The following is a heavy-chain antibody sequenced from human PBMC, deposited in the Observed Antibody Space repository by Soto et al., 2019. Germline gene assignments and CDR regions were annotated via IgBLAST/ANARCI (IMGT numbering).Heavy chain of an antibody. CDR2: IIPIFGTA. CDR3: ASDPFDYGHSETHYYYYGMDV. CDR1: GGTFSSYA. V-gene: IGHV1-69*01. Sequence: QVQLVQSGAEVKKPGSSVKVSCKASGGTFSSYAISWVRQAPGQGLEWMGGIIPIFGTANYAQKFQGRVTITADEYTSTAYLELSSLRSEDTAVYYCASDPFDYGHSETHYYYYGMDVWGQGTTVTVSS. J-gene: IGHJ6*02. D-gene: IGHD4-17*01.